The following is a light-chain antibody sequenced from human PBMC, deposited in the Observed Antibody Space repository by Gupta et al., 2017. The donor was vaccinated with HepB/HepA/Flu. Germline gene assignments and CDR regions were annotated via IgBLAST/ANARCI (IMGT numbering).Light chain of an antibody. J-gene: IGKJ1*01. CDR2: WAS. CDR1: QSVLYSSNNKNY. CDR3: QLDDSTPQWT. V-gene: IGKV4-1*01. Sequence: DIVMTQSPDSLAVSLGERATINCKSSQSVLYSSNNKNYLAWYQQKPGQPPKLLIYWASTRESGVPDRFSGSGYGTDFTLTISSRQAEDVAVYYCQLDDSTPQWTFGQGTKVEIK.